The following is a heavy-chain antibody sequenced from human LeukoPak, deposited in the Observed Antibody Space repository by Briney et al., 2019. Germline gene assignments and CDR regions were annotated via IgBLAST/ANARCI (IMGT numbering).Heavy chain of an antibody. D-gene: IGHD5-24*01. Sequence: GGSLRLSCAASGFSLSTHWMSWFRQAPGKGLEWVALIKQDGSVIHYVDSVKGRFTISRDNAKNSLSLQMNSLRADDTAVYYCAGDEGWTFDIWGQGTKVTVSS. V-gene: IGHV3-7*01. CDR2: IKQDGSVI. CDR3: AGDEGWTFDI. CDR1: GFSLSTHW. J-gene: IGHJ3*02.